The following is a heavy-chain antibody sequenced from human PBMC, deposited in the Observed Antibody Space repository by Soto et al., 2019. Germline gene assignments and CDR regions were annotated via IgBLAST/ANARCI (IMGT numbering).Heavy chain of an antibody. CDR1: GGTFSSYA. CDR2: IIHIFGTA. V-gene: IGHV1-69*01. D-gene: IGHD3-22*01. J-gene: IGHJ6*02. CDR3: ARDRTYDSSGYYPQGYYGMDV. Sequence: QVQLVQSGAEVKKPGSSVKVSCKASGGTFSSYAISWVRQAPGQGLEWMGGIIHIFGTANYAQKFQGRVTITADESTSTAYMELSSLRSEDTAVYYCARDRTYDSSGYYPQGYYGMDVWGQGTTVTVSS.